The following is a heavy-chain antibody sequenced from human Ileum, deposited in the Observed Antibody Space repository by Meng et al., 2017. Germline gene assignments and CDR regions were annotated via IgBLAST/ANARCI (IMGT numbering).Heavy chain of an antibody. V-gene: IGHV4-31*03. CDR2: IYHSGVT. CDR3: ARGVVTYYDSSTLTWFDP. Sequence: QVQLQASGPGLVKPSPPLSLTCTVSGGSISGGHYFWSWIRQHPEKGLEWIGYIYHSGVTYYSPSLKSRLTISVDTSKNQFSLKLSSVTAADTAIYYCARGVVTYYDSSTLTWFDPWGQGALVTVSS. D-gene: IGHD3-22*01. J-gene: IGHJ5*02. CDR1: GGSISGGHYF.